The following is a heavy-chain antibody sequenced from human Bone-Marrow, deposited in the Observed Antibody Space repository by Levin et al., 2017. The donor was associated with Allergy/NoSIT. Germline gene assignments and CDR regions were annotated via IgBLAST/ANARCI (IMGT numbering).Heavy chain of an antibody. D-gene: IGHD4-17*01. CDR3: VCDFGSSFDH. Sequence: PGGSLRLSCAASGFTFGNFWMHWVRQVPGKGLLWVSGFSHAENTINYADSVKGRFTISSDNAKNTLYLQMDSLRPDDTGVYYCVCDFGSSFDHWGQGTLVTVSS. CDR1: GFTFGNFW. CDR2: FSHAENTI. J-gene: IGHJ4*02. V-gene: IGHV3-74*01.